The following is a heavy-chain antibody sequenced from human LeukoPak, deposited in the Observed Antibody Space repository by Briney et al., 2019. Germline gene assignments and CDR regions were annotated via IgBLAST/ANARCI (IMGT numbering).Heavy chain of an antibody. D-gene: IGHD2-2*01. J-gene: IGHJ3*02. CDR3: ARVKRLPGTDAFDI. CDR2: IIPIFGTA. V-gene: IGHV1-69*05. Sequence: SVKVSCKASGGTFSSYAISWVRQAPGQGLEWMGGIIPIFGTANYAQKFQGRVTITTDESTSTAYMELSSLRSEDTAVYYCARVKRLPGTDAFDIWGQGTMVTVSS. CDR1: GGTFSSYA.